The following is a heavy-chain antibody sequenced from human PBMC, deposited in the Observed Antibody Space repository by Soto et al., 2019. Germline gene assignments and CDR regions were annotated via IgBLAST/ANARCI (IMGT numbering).Heavy chain of an antibody. CDR3: TRDHAYSSAA. D-gene: IGHD4-4*01. V-gene: IGHV3-74*01. Sequence: EVQLVESGGGLVQPGGSLRLSCAASGFDFSNAWMHWVRQAPGKGLVWVSHVNSDGTITTYADSVKGRFTISRDNAKNTVYLQMNSLRVEDSAVYYCTRDHAYSSAAWGQGTPVTVSS. CDR2: VNSDGTIT. CDR1: GFDFSNAW. J-gene: IGHJ5*02.